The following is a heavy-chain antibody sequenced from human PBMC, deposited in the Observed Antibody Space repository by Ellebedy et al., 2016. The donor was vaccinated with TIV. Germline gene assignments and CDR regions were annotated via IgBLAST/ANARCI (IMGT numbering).Heavy chain of an antibody. CDR1: GGSFSGYF. CDR3: ARRSTVTPDTGIDY. Sequence: GSLRLXCAVYGGSFSGYFWSWIRQSPGKGLEWIGEINHGGSTNYDPSLKSRVTISVDTSKNQFSLRLKSLTAADTAVYYCARRSTVTPDTGIDYWGQGTRVTVSS. V-gene: IGHV4-34*01. J-gene: IGHJ4*02. CDR2: INHGGST. D-gene: IGHD3-16*02.